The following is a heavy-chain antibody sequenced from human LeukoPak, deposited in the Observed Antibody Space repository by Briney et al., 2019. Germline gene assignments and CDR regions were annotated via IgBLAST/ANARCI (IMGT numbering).Heavy chain of an antibody. CDR2: INSDGSST. Sequence: GGSVRLSCAASGFTFSSSWMHWVRQTPGKGLVWVSRINSDGSSTSYADSVKGRFTISRDNAKNTLSLQMNSLRAEDTAVYYCTRASRKEPDYWGQGTLVTVSS. CDR1: GFTFSSSW. V-gene: IGHV3-74*01. CDR3: TRASRKEPDY. D-gene: IGHD1-14*01. J-gene: IGHJ4*02.